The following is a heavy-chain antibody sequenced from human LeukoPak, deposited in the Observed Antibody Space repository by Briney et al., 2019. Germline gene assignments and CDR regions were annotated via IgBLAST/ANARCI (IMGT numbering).Heavy chain of an antibody. CDR3: ARAGYDFWSGYYAEIDY. D-gene: IGHD3-3*01. CDR2: INPSGGST. CDR1: GYTFTGYY. Sequence: GASVKVSCKASGYTFTGYYMHWVRQAPGQGLEWMGIINPSGGSTSYAQKFQGRVTMTRDMSTSTVYMELSSLRSEDTAVYYCARAGYDFWSGYYAEIDYWGQGTLVTVSS. V-gene: IGHV1-46*01. J-gene: IGHJ4*02.